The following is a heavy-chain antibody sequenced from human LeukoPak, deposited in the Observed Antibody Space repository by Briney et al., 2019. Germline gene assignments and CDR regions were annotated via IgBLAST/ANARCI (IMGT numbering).Heavy chain of an antibody. V-gene: IGHV4-59*08. CDR2: IYYSGST. J-gene: IGHJ4*02. Sequence: PSETLSLTCTVSGGSISSYYWSWIRQPPGKGLEGIGYIYYSGSTNYNPSLKSRVTISVDTSKNQFSLKLSSVTAADTAVYYCASTEYSSGPPGYWGQGTLVTVSS. D-gene: IGHD6-19*01. CDR1: GGSISSYY. CDR3: ASTEYSSGPPGY.